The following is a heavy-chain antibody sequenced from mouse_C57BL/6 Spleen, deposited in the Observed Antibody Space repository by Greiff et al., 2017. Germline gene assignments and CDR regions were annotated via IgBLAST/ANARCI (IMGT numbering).Heavy chain of an antibody. Sequence: VHVKQSGPELVKPGASVKLSCKASGYSFTDYNMNWVKQSNGKSLEWIGVINPNYGTTSYNQKFKGKATLTVDQSSSTAYMQLNSRTSEDSAVYYCARWGLYYFDYWGQGTTLTVSS. V-gene: IGHV1-39*01. D-gene: IGHD2-13*01. J-gene: IGHJ2*01. CDR3: ARWGLYYFDY. CDR1: GYSFTDYN. CDR2: INPNYGTT.